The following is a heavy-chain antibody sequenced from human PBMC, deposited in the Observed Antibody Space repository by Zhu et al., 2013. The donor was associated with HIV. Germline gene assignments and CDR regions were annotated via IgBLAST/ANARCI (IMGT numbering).Heavy chain of an antibody. CDR2: VSGSGVNT. J-gene: IGHJ2*01. D-gene: IGHD3-3*01. CDR3: AKAHRVVFGVVTETDWYFDL. CDR1: GFTFSSYA. V-gene: IGHV3-23*01. Sequence: EVQMLESGGGLVQPGGSLRVSCAASGFTFSSYAMNWVRQAPGKGLEWVSGVSGSGVNTYYADSAKGRFTISRDNSKNTLYLQMNSLRAEDTAVYYCAKAHRVVFGVVTETDWYFDLWGRGTLVTVSS.